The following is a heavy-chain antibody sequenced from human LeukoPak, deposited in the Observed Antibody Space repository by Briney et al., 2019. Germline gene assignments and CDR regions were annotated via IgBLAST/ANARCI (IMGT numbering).Heavy chain of an antibody. CDR2: IYSGGST. V-gene: IGHV3-53*01. D-gene: IGHD3-22*01. J-gene: IGHJ4*02. CDR3: ARGPYYYDSSGYPPPFDY. CDR1: GFTVSSNY. Sequence: GGSLRLSCAASGFTVSSNYMSWVRQAPGKGLEWVSVIYSGGSTYYAASVKGRFTISRDNSKNTLYLQMNSLRAEDTAVYYCARGPYYYDSSGYPPPFDYWGQGTLVTVSS.